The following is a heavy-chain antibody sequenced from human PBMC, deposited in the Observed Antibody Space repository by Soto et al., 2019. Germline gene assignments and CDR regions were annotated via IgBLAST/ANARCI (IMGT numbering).Heavy chain of an antibody. J-gene: IGHJ3*02. D-gene: IGHD1-26*01. V-gene: IGHV4-59*01. CDR3: ARGSPPVGDAFDI. CDR1: GGSISSYY. Sequence: QVQLQESGPGLVKPSETLSLTCTVSGGSISSYYWSWIRQPPGKGLEWIGYIYYSGRTNYNPALKSRVTISVDTSKNQFSLKLSSVTAADTAVYYCARGSPPVGDAFDIWGQGTMVTVSS. CDR2: IYYSGRT.